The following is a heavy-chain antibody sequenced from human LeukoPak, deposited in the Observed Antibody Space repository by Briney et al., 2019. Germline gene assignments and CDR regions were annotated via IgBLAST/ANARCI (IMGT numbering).Heavy chain of an antibody. V-gene: IGHV4-59*01. CDR3: ARDSSGHFDY. CDR2: IYYSGST. J-gene: IGHJ4*02. D-gene: IGHD3-3*01. Sequence: PSETLSLTCTVSGGSISSYYWSWLRQPPGKGLEWIGYIYYSGSTNYNPSLKSRVTISVDTSKNQFSLKLSSVTAADTAVYYCARDSSGHFDYWGQGTLVTVSS. CDR1: GGSISSYY.